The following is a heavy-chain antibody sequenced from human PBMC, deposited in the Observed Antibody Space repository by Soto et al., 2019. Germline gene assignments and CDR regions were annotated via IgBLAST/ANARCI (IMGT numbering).Heavy chain of an antibody. CDR3: ARGRVWRNNWFDY. D-gene: IGHD6-13*01. CDR1: GGSFSGYY. V-gene: IGHV4-34*01. Sequence: SETLSLTCAVYGGSFSGYYWSWIRQPPGKGLEWIGEINHSGSTNYNPSLKSRVTISVDTSKNQFSLKLSSVTAADTAVYYCARGRVWRNNWFDYWGKGTLGNVS. CDR2: INHSGST. J-gene: IGHJ5*01.